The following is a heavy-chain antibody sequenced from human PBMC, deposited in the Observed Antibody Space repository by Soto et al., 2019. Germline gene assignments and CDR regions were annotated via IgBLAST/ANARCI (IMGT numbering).Heavy chain of an antibody. CDR1: GGTFSSYA. V-gene: IGHV1-69*01. CDR3: AGSVLAAGQMLGWFDP. CDR2: IIPIFGTA. D-gene: IGHD6-13*01. J-gene: IGHJ5*02. Sequence: QVQLVQSGAEVKKPGSSVKVSCKASGGTFSSYAISWVRQAPGQGLEWMGGIIPIFGTANYAQKFQGRVTITADESTSTAYMKLSSLRSEDTAVYYCAGSVLAAGQMLGWFDPWGQGTLVTVSS.